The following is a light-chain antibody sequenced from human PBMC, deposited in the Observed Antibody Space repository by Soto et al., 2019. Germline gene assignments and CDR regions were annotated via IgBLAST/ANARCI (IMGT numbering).Light chain of an antibody. CDR2: DVS. CDR1: SSDVGGYNY. V-gene: IGLV2-14*01. J-gene: IGLJ1*01. CDR3: SSYATSSTPLYV. Sequence: ALTQPASVSGSPGQSITISCTGTSSDVGGYNYVSWYQQHPGKAPKLMIYDVSNRPSGVSNRFSGSKSGNTGSLTISGLQAEDEADYYCSSYATSSTPLYVFGTGTKVTVL.